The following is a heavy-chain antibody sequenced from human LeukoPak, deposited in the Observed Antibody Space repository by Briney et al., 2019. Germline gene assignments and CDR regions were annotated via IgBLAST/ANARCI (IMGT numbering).Heavy chain of an antibody. Sequence: SETLSLTCTVSGGSISSGDYYWSWIRQPPGKGLEWIGYIYYSGSTYYNPSLKSRVTISVDTSKNQFSLKLSSVTAADTAVYYCARVVGKYQLPDAFDIWGQGTMVTVSS. J-gene: IGHJ3*02. CDR2: IYYSGST. D-gene: IGHD2-2*01. CDR3: ARVVGKYQLPDAFDI. V-gene: IGHV4-30-4*08. CDR1: GGSISSGDYY.